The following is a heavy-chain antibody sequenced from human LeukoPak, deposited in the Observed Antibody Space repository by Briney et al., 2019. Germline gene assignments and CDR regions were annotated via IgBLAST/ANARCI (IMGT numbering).Heavy chain of an antibody. CDR3: ARDLNYYDSSGYYWGGDKFDY. Sequence: SGGSLRLSCAASGFTFSSYWMSWVRQAPGKGLEWVANIKQDGSEKYYVDSVKGRFTISRDNAKNSLYLQMNSLRAEDTAVYYCARDLNYYDSSGYYWGGDKFDYWGQGTLVTVSS. CDR2: IKQDGSEK. J-gene: IGHJ4*02. D-gene: IGHD3-22*01. CDR1: GFTFSSYW. V-gene: IGHV3-7*01.